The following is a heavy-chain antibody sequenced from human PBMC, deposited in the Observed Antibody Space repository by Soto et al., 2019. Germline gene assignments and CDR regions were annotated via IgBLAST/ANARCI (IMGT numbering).Heavy chain of an antibody. Sequence: GASVKVFCKASGYTFTSYAMHWVRQAPGQRLEWMGWINAGNGNTKYSQKFQGRVTITRDTSASTAYMELSSLRSEDTAVYYCAKDYYDSSGYYPPALLFDYWGQGTLVTVSS. V-gene: IGHV1-3*01. CDR2: INAGNGNT. CDR1: GYTFTSYA. J-gene: IGHJ4*02. CDR3: AKDYYDSSGYYPPALLFDY. D-gene: IGHD3-22*01.